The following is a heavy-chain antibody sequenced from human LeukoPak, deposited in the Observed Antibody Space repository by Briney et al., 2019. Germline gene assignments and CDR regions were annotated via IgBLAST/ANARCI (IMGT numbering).Heavy chain of an antibody. D-gene: IGHD3-10*01. Sequence: GGSLRLSRAASGFTFSTYVMTWVRPAPRKGLEGVSAILGRGGSPYYTDSVKGRFPISRDNSKNTLSLQMNSLRAEDTAVYYCATTPGAYYYYHMDVWGQGTTVTVSS. V-gene: IGHV3-23*01. CDR2: ILGRGGSP. CDR3: ATTPGAYYYYHMDV. J-gene: IGHJ6*02. CDR1: GFTFSTYV.